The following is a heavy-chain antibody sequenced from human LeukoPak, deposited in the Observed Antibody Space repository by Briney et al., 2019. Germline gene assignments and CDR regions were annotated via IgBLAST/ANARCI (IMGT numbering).Heavy chain of an antibody. CDR1: GVSVSSGSYY. D-gene: IGHD2-2*01. J-gene: IGHJ4*02. Sequence: SETLSLTCTVSGVSVSSGSYYWSWIRQPPGKGLEWIGYIYYSGSTNYNPSLKSRVTISVDTSKNQFSLKLSSVTAADTAVYYCARSHCSSTSCPDYFDYWGQGTLVTVSS. CDR2: IYYSGST. V-gene: IGHV4-61*01. CDR3: ARSHCSSTSCPDYFDY.